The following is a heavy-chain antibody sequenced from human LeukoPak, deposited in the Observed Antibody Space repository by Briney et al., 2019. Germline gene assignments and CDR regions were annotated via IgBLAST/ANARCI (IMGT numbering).Heavy chain of an antibody. CDR3: ARAGYSSGWYDDY. Sequence: GGSLRLSCAASGFTFSSYAMSWVRQAPGKGLEWVSVISGSGDTTNYADSVKGRFTISRDNSKNTLYLQMNSLRAEDTAVYYCARAGYSSGWYDDYWGQGTLVTVSS. V-gene: IGHV3-23*01. CDR2: ISGSGDTT. D-gene: IGHD6-19*01. CDR1: GFTFSSYA. J-gene: IGHJ4*02.